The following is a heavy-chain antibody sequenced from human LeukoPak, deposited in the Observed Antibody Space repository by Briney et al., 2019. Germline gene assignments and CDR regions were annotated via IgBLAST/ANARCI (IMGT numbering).Heavy chain of an antibody. CDR2: INPNSGGT. Sequence: ASVKVSCKASGYTYTGYYIHWVRQAPGQGLEWMGWINPNSGGTNYAQKFQGRVTMTRDTSISTAYMELSRLRSDDTALYYCARDRGIPFPYSFDPWGQGTLVTVSS. V-gene: IGHV1-2*02. J-gene: IGHJ5*02. CDR3: ARDRGIPFPYSFDP. D-gene: IGHD3-10*01. CDR1: GYTYTGYY.